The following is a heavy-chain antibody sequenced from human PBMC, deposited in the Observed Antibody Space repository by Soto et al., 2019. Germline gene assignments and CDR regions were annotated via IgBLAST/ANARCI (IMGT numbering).Heavy chain of an antibody. CDR1: GASLSYSY. V-gene: IGHV4-34*01. Sequence: ESLSLACAVHGASLSYSYWRWIRQPPGKGMEWIGEINHSGSSNYHPTLKSRVTMTLDTSMKQFSMSLNSVTAAVTAVYYCARMAGAGYFELWGRGTRVTVSS. J-gene: IGHJ2*01. CDR2: INHSGSS. CDR3: ARMAGAGYFEL.